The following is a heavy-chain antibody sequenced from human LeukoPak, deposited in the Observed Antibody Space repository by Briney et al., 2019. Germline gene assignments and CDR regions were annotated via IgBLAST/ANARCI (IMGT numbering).Heavy chain of an antibody. CDR2: INNSGST. J-gene: IGHJ4*02. D-gene: IGHD6-13*01. CDR3: ARGQLPSSRWYIY. V-gene: IGHV4-34*01. Sequence: PSETLSLTCAVYGGSFSGYNWSWIRQPPGKGLEWIWEINNSGSTNYNPSLKSGATLSVDTPRNQFSLKFSSVTAAETAVYFCARGQLPSSRWYIYWGEGTLVTVSS. CDR1: GGSFSGYN.